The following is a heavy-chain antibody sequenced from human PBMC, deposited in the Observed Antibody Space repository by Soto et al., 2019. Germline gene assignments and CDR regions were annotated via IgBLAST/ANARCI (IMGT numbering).Heavy chain of an antibody. CDR2: IDGRSGSI. CDR3: ARDYLYAFDI. CDR1: GFSFSSYS. Sequence: EVQLVESGGGLVQPGGSLGLSCAASGFSFSSYSINWVRQAPGKGLEWVSYIDGRSGSIYYADSVRGRFTISGDIAKNSLYLQMNSLRAEDTAVYYCARDYLYAFDIWGQGTMVTVSS. V-gene: IGHV3-48*01. D-gene: IGHD1-26*01. J-gene: IGHJ3*02.